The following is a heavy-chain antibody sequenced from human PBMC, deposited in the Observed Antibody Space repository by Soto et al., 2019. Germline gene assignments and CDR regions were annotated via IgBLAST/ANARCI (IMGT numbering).Heavy chain of an antibody. CDR2: IFYSGST. CDR3: ARTKVGSAGRFDAFDI. D-gene: IGHD2-15*01. Sequence: QVQLQESGPGLVKPSQTLSLTCTVSGGSINSGNYYWSWIRQPPGKGLEWIGYIFYSGSTYSHPSLRSRVTISVGTSKNQFSLKLSSVTAADTAVYYCARTKVGSAGRFDAFDIWGQGTMVTVSS. CDR1: GGSINSGNYY. V-gene: IGHV4-30-4*01. J-gene: IGHJ3*02.